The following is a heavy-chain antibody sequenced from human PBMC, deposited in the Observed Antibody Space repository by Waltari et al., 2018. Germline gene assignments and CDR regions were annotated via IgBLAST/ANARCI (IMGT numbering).Heavy chain of an antibody. D-gene: IGHD6-13*01. CDR1: GFTFSSSA. CDR3: AKVNEGAAAGSTFDY. Sequence: EVQLLESGGGLVQPGGSLRLSCAASGFTFSSSAMSWVRPAPGKGLGWVSVIYSGGSTYYADSVKGRFTISRDNSKNTLYLQMNSLRAEDTAVYYCAKVNEGAAAGSTFDYWGQGTLVTVSS. CDR2: IYSGGST. V-gene: IGHV3-23*03. J-gene: IGHJ4*02.